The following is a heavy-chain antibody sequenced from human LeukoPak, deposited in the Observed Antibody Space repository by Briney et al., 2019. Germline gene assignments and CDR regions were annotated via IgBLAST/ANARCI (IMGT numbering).Heavy chain of an antibody. D-gene: IGHD5-24*01. Sequence: PGGTLRLSCAASGFTFSSYGMSWVRQAPGKGLEWVSAISGSGGSTYYADSVKGRFTISRDNSKNTLYLQMNSLRAEDTAVYYCATRGGDGYNWGAFDIWGQGTMVTVSS. CDR1: GFTFSSYG. CDR2: ISGSGGST. V-gene: IGHV3-23*01. J-gene: IGHJ3*02. CDR3: ATRGGDGYNWGAFDI.